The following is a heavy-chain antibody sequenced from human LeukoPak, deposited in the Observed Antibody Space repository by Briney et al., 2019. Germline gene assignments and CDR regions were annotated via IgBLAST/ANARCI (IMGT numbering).Heavy chain of an antibody. J-gene: IGHJ4*02. D-gene: IGHD2/OR15-2a*01. CDR3: ARANSLGY. CDR2: IKHDGSEK. V-gene: IGHV3-7*01. CDR1: GFTLSSYW. Sequence: PGGSLRLSCAASGFTLSSYWMSWVRQAPGKGLERVANIKHDGSEKYYVDSVKGRFTISRDNAKDSLYLQMNSLRAQDTYVYYCARANSLGYWGEGTLVTVSS.